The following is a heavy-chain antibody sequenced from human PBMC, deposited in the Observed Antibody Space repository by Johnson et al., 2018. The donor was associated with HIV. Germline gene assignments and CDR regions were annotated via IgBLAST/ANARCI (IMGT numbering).Heavy chain of an antibody. CDR1: GFTFSSYA. V-gene: IGHV3-30-3*01. Sequence: QVQLVESGGGVVQPGRSLRLSCAASGFTFSSYAMYWVRQAPGKGLELVAVISYDGRNKYYADSVKGRFTISRDNSKNTLYLQMNSLRAEDTAVYYCARDKAVGYSSGWHAFDICGQGTMVTVSS. D-gene: IGHD6-19*01. J-gene: IGHJ3*02. CDR2: ISYDGRNK. CDR3: ARDKAVGYSSGWHAFDI.